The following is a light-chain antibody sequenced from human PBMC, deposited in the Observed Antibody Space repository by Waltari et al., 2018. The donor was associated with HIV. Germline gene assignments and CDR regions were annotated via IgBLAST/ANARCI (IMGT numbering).Light chain of an antibody. J-gene: IGLJ2*01. CDR1: SSDVGGYDY. Sequence: QSALTQPRSVSGSPGQSVTISCTGTSSDVGGYDYVSWYQQHPGEAPKLIIYDVSKRPSVVPDLFSGSKSGNTASLTISGLQAEDEADYYCCSYAGSDTFVLFGGGTKVTVL. CDR3: CSYAGSDTFVL. CDR2: DVS. V-gene: IGLV2-11*01.